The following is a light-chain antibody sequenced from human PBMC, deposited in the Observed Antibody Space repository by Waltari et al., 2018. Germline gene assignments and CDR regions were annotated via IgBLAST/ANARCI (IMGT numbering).Light chain of an antibody. J-gene: IGLJ2*01. Sequence: HSALTQPASVSGSTGQSITISCTGTSSDVGGYKYVPWYQQHPGKAPKLMIYDVSNRPSGVSNRFSGSKSGNTASLTISGLQAEDEADYYCSSYISSDTLELFGGGTSLTVL. CDR3: SSYISSDTLEL. CDR2: DVS. CDR1: SSDVGGYKY. V-gene: IGLV2-14*03.